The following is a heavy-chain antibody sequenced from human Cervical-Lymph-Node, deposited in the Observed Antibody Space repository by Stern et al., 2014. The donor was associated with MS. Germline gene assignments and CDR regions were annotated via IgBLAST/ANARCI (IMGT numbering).Heavy chain of an antibody. CDR2: INPNSGGT. V-gene: IGHV1-2*02. Sequence: VQLVESGAEVKKPGASVRVSCKASGYTFTGSYIHWVRQAPGQGLEWMGWINPNSGGTNNAQLFQGRVAMTRDTSINTAYMDLSSLKSDDTAVYYCARGAVAGEYHWFDPWGQGTLVTVSS. D-gene: IGHD6-19*01. J-gene: IGHJ5*02. CDR3: ARGAVAGEYHWFDP. CDR1: GYTFTGSY.